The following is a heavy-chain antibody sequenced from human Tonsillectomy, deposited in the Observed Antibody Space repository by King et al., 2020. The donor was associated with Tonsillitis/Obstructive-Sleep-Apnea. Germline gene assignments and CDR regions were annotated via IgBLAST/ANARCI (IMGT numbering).Heavy chain of an antibody. CDR1: GGSISRGGYY. CDR3: ARLTAPYYLDV. J-gene: IGHJ6*03. Sequence: QLQESGPGLVKPSQTLYITRSVSGGSISRGGYYWCWISQHPGKGLEWIGYVYDSETSYNPSLRSRLTIYVDTSNNQFSLNLRSVTAADTAVYHCARLTAPYYLDVWGRGTTVTVSS. V-gene: IGHV4-31*03. CDR2: VYDSET. D-gene: IGHD3-9*01.